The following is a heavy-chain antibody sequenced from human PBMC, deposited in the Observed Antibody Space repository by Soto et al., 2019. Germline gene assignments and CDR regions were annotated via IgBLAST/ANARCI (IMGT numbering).Heavy chain of an antibody. D-gene: IGHD1-26*01. Sequence: QITLKESGPTLVKPTQTLTLTCTFSGFSLSTSRVGVGWIRQPPGKALEWLAVIYWDDAKTYRPSLKSRLTITKDTSKIQVALTMTYMDPVDTATYYCAHAYGGRSLYWGQGTLVTVSS. V-gene: IGHV2-5*02. CDR2: IYWDDAK. CDR1: GFSLSTSRVG. J-gene: IGHJ4*02. CDR3: AHAYGGRSLY.